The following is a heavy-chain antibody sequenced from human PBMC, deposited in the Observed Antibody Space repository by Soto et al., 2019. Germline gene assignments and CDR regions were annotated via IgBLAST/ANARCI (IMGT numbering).Heavy chain of an antibody. V-gene: IGHV3-21*01. J-gene: IGHJ6*02. D-gene: IGHD5-18*01. CDR3: ARVRSYSYGQGYGMDV. CDR1: GFTFSTYS. Sequence: GGSLRLSCAASGFTFSTYSMNWVRQAPGKGLEWVSSISSSSGYIYYADSVKGRFTISRDDAKNSLSLQVNSLRAEDTAVYYCARVRSYSYGQGYGMDVWGQGTTVTV. CDR2: ISSSSGYI.